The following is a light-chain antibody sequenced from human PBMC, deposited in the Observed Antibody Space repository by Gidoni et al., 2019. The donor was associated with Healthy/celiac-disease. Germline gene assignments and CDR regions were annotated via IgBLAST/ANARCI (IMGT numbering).Light chain of an antibody. CDR2: EVS. Sequence: QSALTQPASVSGSPGQSITISCTGTSSDVGSYNLVSWYQQHPGKAPKLMIYEVSKRPSRVSNRFSGSNSGNTASLTISVLQAEDESDYYCCSYAGSSTLVFGGGTKLTVL. CDR1: SSDVGSYNL. J-gene: IGLJ2*01. V-gene: IGLV2-23*02. CDR3: CSYAGSSTLV.